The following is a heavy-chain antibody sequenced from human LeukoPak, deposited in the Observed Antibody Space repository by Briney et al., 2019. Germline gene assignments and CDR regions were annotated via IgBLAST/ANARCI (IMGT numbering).Heavy chain of an antibody. V-gene: IGHV1-2*02. J-gene: IGHJ3*02. CDR3: ASDIVVVPAAILLEESDAFDI. D-gene: IGHD2-2*02. Sequence: ASVKVSCKASGYTFTSYDINWVRQATGQGLEWMGWINPNSGGTNYAQKFQGRVTMTRDTSISTAYMELSRLRSDDTAVYYCASDIVVVPAAILLEESDAFDIWGQGTMVTVSS. CDR1: GYTFTSYD. CDR2: INPNSGGT.